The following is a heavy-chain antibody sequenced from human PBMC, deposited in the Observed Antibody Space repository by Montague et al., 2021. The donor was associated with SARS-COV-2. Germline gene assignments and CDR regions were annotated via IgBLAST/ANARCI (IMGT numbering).Heavy chain of an antibody. J-gene: IGHJ4*02. Sequence: SETLSLTCTVSGSISGYYWPWIRQSAGKGLEWIGRISSSGGIDYXTSLKSRVTMSLDTSKIQLSLKLSSVTAADTAVYYCARQYIGYNRRFGYWGQGALVTVSP. V-gene: IGHV4-4*07. CDR3: ARQYIGYNRRFGY. CDR2: ISSSGGI. D-gene: IGHD5-12*01. CDR1: GSISGYY.